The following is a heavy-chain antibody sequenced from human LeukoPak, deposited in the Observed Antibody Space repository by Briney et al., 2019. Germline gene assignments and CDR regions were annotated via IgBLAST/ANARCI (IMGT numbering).Heavy chain of an antibody. CDR2: VDYRGNT. CDR3: ARVEVGAANRQWYGMDV. D-gene: IGHD2-15*01. V-gene: IGHV4-59*01. Sequence: PSETLSLTCTISGGSICSYYWSWIRPPPGKGLEWIGYVDYRGNTNYNPSLKSRVTISIDTSKRLFSLKLNSVTAADTAVYYCARVEVGAANRQWYGMDVWGQGTTVTVSS. J-gene: IGHJ6*02. CDR1: GGSICSYY.